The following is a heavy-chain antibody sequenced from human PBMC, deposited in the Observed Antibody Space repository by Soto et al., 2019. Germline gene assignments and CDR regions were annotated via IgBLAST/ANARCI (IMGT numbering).Heavy chain of an antibody. Sequence: QITLTESGPTLVKPTQTLTLTCTFSGFSLSTIGVGVGWIRQPPGQALEWLALIYWDDDKRYSPSLQSRLTITKDTSKNQVVLTMTNLDPLDTATYYCAHAYTGSAWFQNWFDPWGQGTLVAVSS. D-gene: IGHD6-19*01. CDR2: IYWDDDK. J-gene: IGHJ5*02. CDR3: AHAYTGSAWFQNWFDP. V-gene: IGHV2-5*02. CDR1: GFSLSTIGVG.